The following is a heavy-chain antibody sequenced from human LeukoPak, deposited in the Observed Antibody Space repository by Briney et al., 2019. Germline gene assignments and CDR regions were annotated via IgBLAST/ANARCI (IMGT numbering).Heavy chain of an antibody. CDR2: ISGSGGST. CDR3: AKDIQLGYCSSTSCYRGLSFDY. V-gene: IGHV3-23*01. J-gene: IGHJ4*02. D-gene: IGHD2-2*02. CDR1: GFTFGTYA. Sequence: GGSLRLSCAASGFTFGTYAMSWVRQAPGKGLEWVSAISGSGGSTYYADSVKGRFTISRDNSKSTLYLQMNSLRAEDTAVYYCAKDIQLGYCSSTSCYRGLSFDYWGQGTLVTVSS.